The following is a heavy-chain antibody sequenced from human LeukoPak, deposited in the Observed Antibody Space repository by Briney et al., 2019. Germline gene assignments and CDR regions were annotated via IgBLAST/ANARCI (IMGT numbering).Heavy chain of an antibody. D-gene: IGHD3-10*01. J-gene: IGHJ3*01. V-gene: IGHV5-51*01. CDR1: GYAFTTFW. Sequence: GESLKISCQASGYAFTTFWIGWVRQMPGRGLEWMGIIFPGDSDTRYSPSFEGQVAISADKSTSTAFLQWRSLKASDTAMYYCARARIAGVRDPFDLWGRGTMVTVSS. CDR3: ARARIAGVRDPFDL. CDR2: IFPGDSDT.